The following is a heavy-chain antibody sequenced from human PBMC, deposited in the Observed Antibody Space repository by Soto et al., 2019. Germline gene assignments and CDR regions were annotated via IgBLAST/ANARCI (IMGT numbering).Heavy chain of an antibody. CDR1: GFTFSSYG. Sequence: GGSLRLSCAASGFTFSSYGMHWVRQAPGKGLEWVAVISYDGSNKYYADSVKGRFTISRDNSKNTLYLQMNSLRAEDTAVYYCAKVGDFWSGYYYYGMDVWGQGTTVTVSS. CDR2: ISYDGSNK. D-gene: IGHD3-3*01. J-gene: IGHJ6*02. CDR3: AKVGDFWSGYYYYGMDV. V-gene: IGHV3-30*18.